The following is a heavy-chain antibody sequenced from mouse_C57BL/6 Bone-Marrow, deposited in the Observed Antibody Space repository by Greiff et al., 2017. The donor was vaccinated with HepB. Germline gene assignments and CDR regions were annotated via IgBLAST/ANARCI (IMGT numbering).Heavy chain of an antibody. CDR1: GFTFSDAW. J-gene: IGHJ3*01. CDR2: IRNKANNHAT. D-gene: IGHD2-4*01. CDR3: TRNDYDEAWFAY. V-gene: IGHV6-6*01. Sequence: EVQLQESGGGLVQPGGSMKLSCAASGFTFSDAWMDWVRQSPEKGLEWVAEIRNKANNHATYYAESVKGRFTISRDDSKSSVYLQMNSLRAEDTGIYYCTRNDYDEAWFAYWGQGTLVTVSA.